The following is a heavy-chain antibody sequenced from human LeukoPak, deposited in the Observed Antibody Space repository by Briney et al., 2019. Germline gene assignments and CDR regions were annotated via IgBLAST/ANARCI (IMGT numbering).Heavy chain of an antibody. CDR1: GGSISSYY. V-gene: IGHV4-4*09. CDR2: IYTSGST. J-gene: IGHJ4*02. CDR3: ATLNFWSGRDDY. Sequence: PSETLSLTCTVSGGSISSYYWSWIRQPPGKGLEWIGYIYTSGSTNYNPSLKSRVTISVDTSKNQFSLKLSSVTAADTAVYYCATLNFWSGRDDYWGQGTLVTVSS. D-gene: IGHD3-3*01.